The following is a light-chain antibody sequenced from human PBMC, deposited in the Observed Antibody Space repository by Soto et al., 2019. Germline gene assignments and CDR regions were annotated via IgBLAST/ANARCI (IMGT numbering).Light chain of an antibody. CDR1: QTISSSY. V-gene: IGKV3-20*01. CDR2: GAS. Sequence: EIVTTQSPGTLSLSTGERATLSCRASQTISSSYLAWYQQKPGQAPRLLIYGASSRATGIPDRFSGSGSGTDFTLTISRLEPEDFAVYYCQQYGNSPPTFGQGTKVDIK. CDR3: QQYGNSPPT. J-gene: IGKJ1*01.